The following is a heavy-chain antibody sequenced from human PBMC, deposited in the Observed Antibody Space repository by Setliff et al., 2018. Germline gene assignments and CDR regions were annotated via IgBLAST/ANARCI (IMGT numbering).Heavy chain of an antibody. D-gene: IGHD4-17*01. Sequence: ASVKVSCKASGYTFTNYGISWVRQAPGQGLEWVGWISASNGNTNSAQKLQGRVTMTTDTSTSTAYMELRSLRSDDTAVYYCARDSPTVVTHIRAFDIWGQGTMVT. V-gene: IGHV1-18*01. J-gene: IGHJ3*02. CDR3: ARDSPTVVTHIRAFDI. CDR1: GYTFTNYG. CDR2: ISASNGNT.